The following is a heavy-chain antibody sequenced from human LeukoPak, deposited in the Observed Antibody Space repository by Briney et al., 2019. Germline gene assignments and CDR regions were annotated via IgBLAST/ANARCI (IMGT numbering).Heavy chain of an antibody. D-gene: IGHD2-15*01. J-gene: IGHJ4*02. Sequence: PGGSLKLSCAASGFTFSSYGMHWVRQAPGKGLEWVAVISYNGSNKYYADSVKGRFTISRDNSKNTLYLQMNSLRAEDTAVYYCAKGYCSGGSCYFYYFDYWGQGTLVTVSS. CDR3: AKGYCSGGSCYFYYFDY. V-gene: IGHV3-30*18. CDR1: GFTFSSYG. CDR2: ISYNGSNK.